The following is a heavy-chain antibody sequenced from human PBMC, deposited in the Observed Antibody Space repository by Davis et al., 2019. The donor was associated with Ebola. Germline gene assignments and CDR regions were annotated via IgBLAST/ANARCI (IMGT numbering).Heavy chain of an antibody. D-gene: IGHD3-22*01. V-gene: IGHV4-59*01. J-gene: IGHJ4*02. Sequence: PGGSLRLSCTVSGGSISSYYWSWIRQPPGKGLEWIGYIYYSGSTNYNPSLKSRVTISVDTSKNQFSLKLSSVTAADTAVYYCARVDSSGYYWGQGTLVTVSS. CDR1: GGSISSYY. CDR2: IYYSGST. CDR3: ARVDSSGYY.